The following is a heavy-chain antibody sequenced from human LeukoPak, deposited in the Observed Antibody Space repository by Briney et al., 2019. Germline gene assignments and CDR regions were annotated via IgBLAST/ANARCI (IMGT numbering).Heavy chain of an antibody. CDR3: AKAKGVIYFDY. J-gene: IGHJ4*02. V-gene: IGHV3-23*01. CDR2: ISGSGGAT. Sequence: GGSLRLSCAASGFTFSSYAMTWVRQAPGKGLVWVSAISGSGGATYYADSVKGRFTISRDNSKNTLYLQMNSLRAEDTAVYYCAKAKGVIYFDYWGQGTLATVSS. D-gene: IGHD3-10*01. CDR1: GFTFSSYA.